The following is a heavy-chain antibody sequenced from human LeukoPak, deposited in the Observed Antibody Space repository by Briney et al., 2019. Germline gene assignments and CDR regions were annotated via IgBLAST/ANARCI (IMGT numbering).Heavy chain of an antibody. V-gene: IGHV1-69*05. D-gene: IGHD2-2*01. Sequence: ASVKVSCKASGGTFSSYAISRVRQAPGQGLEWMGGIIPIFGTANYAQKFQGRVTITTDESTSTAYMELSSMRSEDTAVYYCARAKGDIVVVPAAMDTTYYYYYYMDVWGKGTTVTVSS. CDR1: GGTFSSYA. CDR3: ARAKGDIVVVPAAMDTTYYYYYYMDV. J-gene: IGHJ6*03. CDR2: IIPIFGTA.